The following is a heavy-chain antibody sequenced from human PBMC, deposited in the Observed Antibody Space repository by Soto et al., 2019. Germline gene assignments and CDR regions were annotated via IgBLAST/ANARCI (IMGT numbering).Heavy chain of an antibody. CDR3: ARSSGGSSWYAPDY. J-gene: IGHJ4*02. CDR2: LANDGSYQ. CDR1: GFTFSGYG. V-gene: IGHV3-30*03. D-gene: IGHD6-13*01. Sequence: QVQLVESGGGVVQPGRSLRLSCAASGFTFSGYGMHWVRQAPGEGLQWVAVLANDGSYQYYADSLKGRVTISRDNSKNTLYLQMDSLRPEDTAVYYCARSSGGSSWYAPDYWGQGTLVTASP.